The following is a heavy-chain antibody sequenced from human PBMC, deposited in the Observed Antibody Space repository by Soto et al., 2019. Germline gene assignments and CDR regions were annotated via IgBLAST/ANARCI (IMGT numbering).Heavy chain of an antibody. J-gene: IGHJ3*02. V-gene: IGHV3-33*01. CDR1: GFTFSSYG. CDR2: IWYDGSNK. D-gene: IGHD3-3*01. Sequence: GGSLRLSCAASGFTFSSYGMHWVRQAPGKGLEWVAVIWYDGSNKYYADSVKGRFTISRDNSKNTLYLQMNSLRAEDTAVYYCARDYYDFWSGPPIAFDIWGQGTMVTVS. CDR3: ARDYYDFWSGPPIAFDI.